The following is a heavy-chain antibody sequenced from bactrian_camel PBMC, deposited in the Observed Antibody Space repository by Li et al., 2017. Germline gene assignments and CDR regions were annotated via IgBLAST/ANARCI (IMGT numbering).Heavy chain of an antibody. Sequence: HVQLVESGGGSVQAGGSLRLSCVASRSTYNSGCMAWFRQAPGKEREFVSSISTAGTTTYGDSLKGRSTISQDNAKNILYLQMNSLKPEDTATYYCAAGRLRGGRCGVMAGRFPDFAYYGQGTQVTVSS. D-gene: IGHD7*01. J-gene: IGHJ6*01. V-gene: IGHV3S57*01. CDR1: RSTYNSGC. CDR3: AAGRLRGGRCGVMAGRFPDFAY. CDR2: ISTAGTT.